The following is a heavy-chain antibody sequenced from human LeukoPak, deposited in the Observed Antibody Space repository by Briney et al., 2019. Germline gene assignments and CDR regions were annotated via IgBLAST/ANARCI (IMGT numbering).Heavy chain of an antibody. CDR3: ARDVGITIFGVADDAFDI. V-gene: IGHV4-59*01. Sequence: SETLSLTCTVSGGSTSSYYWSWIRQPPGKGLEWIGYIYYSGSTNYNPSLKSRVTISVDTSKNQFSLKLSSVTAADAAVYYCARDVGITIFGVADDAFDIWGQGTMVTVSS. CDR1: GGSTSSYY. J-gene: IGHJ3*02. CDR2: IYYSGST. D-gene: IGHD3-3*01.